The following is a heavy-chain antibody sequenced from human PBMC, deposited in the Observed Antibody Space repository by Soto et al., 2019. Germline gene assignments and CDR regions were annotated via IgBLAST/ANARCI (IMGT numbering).Heavy chain of an antibody. CDR2: IYYSGST. CDR1: GGSISSYY. J-gene: IGHJ5*02. D-gene: IGHD1-26*01. V-gene: IGHV4-59*01. CDR3: AXYLWELRDNKAYNWFDP. Sequence: SETLSLTCAVSGGSISSYYWSWIRQPPGQGLEWIGYIYYSGSTNYNPSRKSRVTISVDTSKNQFSLKLSSVTAADTAVYYCAXYLWELRDNKAYNWFDPWGQATLVTVSS.